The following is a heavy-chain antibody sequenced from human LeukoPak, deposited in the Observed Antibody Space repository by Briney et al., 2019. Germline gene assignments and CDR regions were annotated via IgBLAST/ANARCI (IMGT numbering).Heavy chain of an antibody. J-gene: IGHJ4*02. D-gene: IGHD4-17*01. CDR3: TYGDYPLTY. CDR1: GLTVTNNY. V-gene: IGHV3-66*01. CDR2: IYSNGDT. Sequence: PGGSLRLSCAASGLTVTNNYWNWVRQPPGKGPEWISLIYSNGDTRYADSVKGRFTFSRDNSKNTPYLQMNSLRAEDTAVYYCTYGDYPLTYWGQGTLVSVSS.